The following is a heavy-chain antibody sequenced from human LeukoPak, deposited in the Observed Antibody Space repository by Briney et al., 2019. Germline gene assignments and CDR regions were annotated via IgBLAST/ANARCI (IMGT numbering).Heavy chain of an antibody. CDR3: ARDRGYSYYYYYYYYMDV. Sequence: GGTLRLSCAASGFTCSSYDMHWVRQAPGKGLEWVAFIRYDGSNKYYADSVKGRFTISRDNAKNSLYLQMNSLRAEDTAVYYCARDRGYSYYYYYYYYMDVWGKGTTVTVSS. CDR2: IRYDGSNK. J-gene: IGHJ6*03. CDR1: GFTCSSYD. V-gene: IGHV3-30*02. D-gene: IGHD5-18*01.